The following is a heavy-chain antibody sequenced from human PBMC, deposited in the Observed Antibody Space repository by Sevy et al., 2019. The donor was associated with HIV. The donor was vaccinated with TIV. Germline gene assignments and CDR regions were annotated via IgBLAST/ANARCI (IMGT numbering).Heavy chain of an antibody. CDR3: ARGVWLDC. V-gene: IGHV3-7*01. CDR2: IRPDGSDK. CDR1: GFTFSPYW. Sequence: GGSLRLSCAASGFTFSPYWMTWVRQAPGKGLEWVANIRPDGSDKYYVDSVKGRFTISRDNAKNSLYLQMNSLRVDDTAMYYCARGVWLDCWGQGALVTVSS. D-gene: IGHD2-21*01. J-gene: IGHJ4*02.